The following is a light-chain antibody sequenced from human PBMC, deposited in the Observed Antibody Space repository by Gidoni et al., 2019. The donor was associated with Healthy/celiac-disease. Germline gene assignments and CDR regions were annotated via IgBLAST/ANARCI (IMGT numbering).Light chain of an antibody. Sequence: EMVLTQSPGPLALSPGERATLSCRASQSVRSSYLAWYQKKPGQAPRLLIYGASSRATGIPARFSGSESGTDFTLTISRLEPEDFAVYYCPQYGSPTWTFGQGTKVEIK. CDR1: QSVRSSY. CDR2: GAS. V-gene: IGKV3-20*01. J-gene: IGKJ1*01. CDR3: PQYGSPTWT.